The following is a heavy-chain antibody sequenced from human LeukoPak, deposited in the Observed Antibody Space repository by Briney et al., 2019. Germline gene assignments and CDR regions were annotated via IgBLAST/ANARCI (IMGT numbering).Heavy chain of an antibody. D-gene: IGHD5-24*01. V-gene: IGHV3-53*04. CDR3: ARGAVEMATIYLDY. CDR2: IYSGGST. Sequence: GGSLRLSCVASGVGVSGNYMRWGRQAPGKGLGWVSVIYSGGSTYYADSVRGRFTISSHNFMNTLYLQMSSLRAEDTAVYYCARGAVEMATIYLDYWGQGTLVTVSS. CDR1: GVGVSGNY. J-gene: IGHJ4*02.